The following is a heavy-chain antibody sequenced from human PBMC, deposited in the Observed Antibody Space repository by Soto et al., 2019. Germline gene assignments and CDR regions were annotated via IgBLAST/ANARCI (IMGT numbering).Heavy chain of an antibody. J-gene: IGHJ4*02. CDR3: ARDNGYYDL. V-gene: IGHV1-18*04. CDR1: GYTFSSYS. Sequence: ASVKVSCKTSGYTFSSYSINWVRQAPGQGLEWMAWINTYSGNTHYAERVQGRVTVTLDKSARTAFMEMRGLTSDDTAVYFCARDNGYYDLWGQGTLVTVYS. CDR2: INTYSGNT.